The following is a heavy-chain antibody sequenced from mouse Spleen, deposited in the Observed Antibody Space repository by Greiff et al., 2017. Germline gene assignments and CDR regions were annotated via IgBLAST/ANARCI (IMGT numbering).Heavy chain of an antibody. D-gene: IGHD2-4*01. V-gene: IGHV1-77*01. Sequence: VQLQQSGAELARPGASVKLSCKASGYTFTDYYINWVKQRTGQGLEWIGEIYPGSGNTYYNEKFKGKATLTADKSSSTAYMQLSSLTSEDSAVYFCAREGLRRDGFAYWGQGTLVTVSA. CDR1: GYTFTDYY. CDR2: IYPGSGNT. J-gene: IGHJ3*01. CDR3: AREGLRRDGFAY.